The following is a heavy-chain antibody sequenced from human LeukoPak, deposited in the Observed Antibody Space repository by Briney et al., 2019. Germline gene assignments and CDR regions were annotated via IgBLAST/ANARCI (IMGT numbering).Heavy chain of an antibody. J-gene: IGHJ5*02. CDR2: INAGNGNT. CDR1: GYTFTTYA. D-gene: IGHD4-11*01. Sequence: ASVKVSCKASGYTFTTYAMHWVRQAPGQRLEWMGWINAGNGNTKYSQEFQGRVTITRDTSASTAYMELSSLRSEDTAVYYCAREYSNYVSWFDPWGQGTLVTVSS. CDR3: AREYSNYVSWFDP. V-gene: IGHV1-3*01.